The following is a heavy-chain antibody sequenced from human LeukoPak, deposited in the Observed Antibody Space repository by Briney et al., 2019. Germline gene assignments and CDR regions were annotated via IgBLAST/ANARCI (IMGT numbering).Heavy chain of an antibody. J-gene: IGHJ4*02. D-gene: IGHD6-13*01. CDR3: ASPFGSSSWGHYFDY. CDR2: IYSGGST. CDR1: GFTVSSNY. Sequence: PGGSLRLSCAASGFTVSSNYMSWVRQAPGKGLEWVSVIYSGGSTYYADSVKGRFTISRDNSKNTLYLQMNSLRAEDTAVYYCASPFGSSSWGHYFDYWGQGTLVTVSS. V-gene: IGHV3-53*01.